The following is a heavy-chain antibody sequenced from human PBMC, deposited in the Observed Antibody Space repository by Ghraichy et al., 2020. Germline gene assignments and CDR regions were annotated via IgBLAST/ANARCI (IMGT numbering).Heavy chain of an antibody. Sequence: SETLSLTCTVSGGSITGNIYYWGWIRQPPGKGLEWVGSIYYSGSTYYNPSLKSRVTISMDTSKNQFSLKLTSVTAADTAVYYCSGDLVAPATGASIRYFDYWGQGTLVTVSS. CDR3: SGDLVAPATGASIRYFDY. D-gene: IGHD6-25*01. CDR2: IYYSGST. V-gene: IGHV4-39*07. J-gene: IGHJ4*02. CDR1: GGSITGNIYY.